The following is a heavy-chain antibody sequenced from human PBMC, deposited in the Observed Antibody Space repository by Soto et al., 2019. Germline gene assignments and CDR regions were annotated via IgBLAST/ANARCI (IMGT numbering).Heavy chain of an antibody. CDR3: ARGYGRWSFDS. J-gene: IGHJ4*02. CDR2: IYSGGST. D-gene: IGHD2-21*01. V-gene: IGHV3-53*01. CDR1: GFTVSSTY. Sequence: EVQLVESGGGLIQPGGSLRLSCAASGFTVSSTYMSWVRQAPGRGPEWVSLIYSGGSTTYADSVKGRFTISRDDSKNTLYLQMNSLRAEDTAAYSCARGYGRWSFDSWGQGTLVTVSS.